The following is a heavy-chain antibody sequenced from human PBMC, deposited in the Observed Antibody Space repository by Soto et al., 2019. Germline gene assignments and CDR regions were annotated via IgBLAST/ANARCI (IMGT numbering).Heavy chain of an antibody. CDR2: ISAYNGNT. CDR3: ARVTYYYGSGYYYYGMDV. Sequence: QVQLVQSGAEVKKPGDSVKVSCKASGYTFTSYGISWVRQAPGQGLEWMGLISAYNGNTNYAQKLQGRVTMTTDTSTSTAYMELRSLRSDDTAVYYCARVTYYYGSGYYYYGMDVWGQGTTVTVSS. V-gene: IGHV1-18*01. J-gene: IGHJ6*02. D-gene: IGHD3-10*01. CDR1: GYTFTSYG.